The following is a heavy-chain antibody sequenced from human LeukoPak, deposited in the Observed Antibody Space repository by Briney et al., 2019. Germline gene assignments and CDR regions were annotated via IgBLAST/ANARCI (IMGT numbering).Heavy chain of an antibody. V-gene: IGHV3-21*01. CDR3: ARDLKYYDSSGFDY. J-gene: IGHJ4*02. Sequence: GGSLRLSCATSGFTFSSYSMNWVRQAPGKGLAWVSCISSSSSYIYYTDSVKGRFTISRDNAKNSLTLQMNSLRAEDTAVYYCARDLKYYDSSGFDYWGQATLVTVSS. CDR2: ISSSSSYI. D-gene: IGHD3-22*01. CDR1: GFTFSSYS.